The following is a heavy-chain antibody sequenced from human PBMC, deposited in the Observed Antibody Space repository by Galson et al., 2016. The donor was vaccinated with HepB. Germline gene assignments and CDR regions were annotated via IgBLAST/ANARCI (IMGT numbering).Heavy chain of an antibody. CDR3: AQGSSGYL. CDR1: GFTFSNFA. V-gene: IGHV3-23*01. D-gene: IGHD2-2*03. J-gene: IGHJ4*02. CDR2: IPSSGAKT. Sequence: SLRLSCAGSGFTFSNFASTWVRQAPGKGLEWVSTIPSSGAKTYYADSVRGRFTISRDNSKNTLSLEMASLRADDTAVYYCAQGSSGYLWGQGTLVTVSS.